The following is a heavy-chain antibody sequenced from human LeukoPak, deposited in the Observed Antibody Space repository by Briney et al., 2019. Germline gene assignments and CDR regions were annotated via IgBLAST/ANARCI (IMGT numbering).Heavy chain of an antibody. CDR3: ARDHRPGPYNWNDGGFDY. D-gene: IGHD1-1*01. Sequence: SVKVSCKASGGTFSSYAISWVRQAPGQGLEWMGGIIPIFGTANYAQKFQGRVTITADESTSTAYTELSSLRSEDTAVYYCARDHRPGPYNWNDGGFDYWGQGTLVTVSS. CDR2: IIPIFGTA. V-gene: IGHV1-69*13. CDR1: GGTFSSYA. J-gene: IGHJ4*02.